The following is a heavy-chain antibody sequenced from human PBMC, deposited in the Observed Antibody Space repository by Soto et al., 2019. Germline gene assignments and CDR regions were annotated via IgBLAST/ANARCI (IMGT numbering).Heavy chain of an antibody. CDR3: ASILLWFGELSYYYGMDV. Sequence: GGSLRLSCAASGFTFSSYAMSWVRQAPGKGLEWVSAISGSGGSTYYTDSVKGRFTISRHNSKNTLYLQMNSLRAEDTAVYYCASILLWFGELSYYYGMDVLGQGTTVTGSS. CDR2: ISGSGGST. D-gene: IGHD3-10*01. J-gene: IGHJ6*02. CDR1: GFTFSSYA. V-gene: IGHV3-23*01.